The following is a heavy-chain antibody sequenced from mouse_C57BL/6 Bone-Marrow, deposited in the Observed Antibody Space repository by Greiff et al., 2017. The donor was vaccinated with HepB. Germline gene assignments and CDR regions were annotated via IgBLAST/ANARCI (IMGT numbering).Heavy chain of an antibody. J-gene: IGHJ3*01. Sequence: QVQLQQLGAELVKPGASAKLPCKASGYTFTSYWLHWVKQTPGQGLEWIGMIHPNSGSTNYNEKFKSKATLTIDKSSSTAYMQLSMLTAEDYEVSYCERGGDYYGSSLFAYWGQGTLVTVSA. CDR1: GYTFTSYW. CDR3: ERGGDYYGSSLFAY. V-gene: IGHV1-64*01. CDR2: IHPNSGST. D-gene: IGHD1-1*01.